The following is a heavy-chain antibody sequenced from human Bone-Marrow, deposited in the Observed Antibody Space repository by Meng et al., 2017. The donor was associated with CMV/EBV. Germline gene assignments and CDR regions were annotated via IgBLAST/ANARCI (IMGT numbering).Heavy chain of an antibody. D-gene: IGHD2-2*01. V-gene: IGHV3-48*03. CDR2: ISSSGSTI. CDR3: AREGYCSSTSCYGHGMDV. J-gene: IGHJ6*02. CDR1: GFTFSSYE. Sequence: GGSLRLSCAASGFTFSSYEMNWVRQAPGKGLEWVSYISSSGSTIYYADSVKGRFTISRDNAKNSLYLQMNSLRAEDTAVYYCAREGYCSSTSCYGHGMDVWGQGTTVTVSS.